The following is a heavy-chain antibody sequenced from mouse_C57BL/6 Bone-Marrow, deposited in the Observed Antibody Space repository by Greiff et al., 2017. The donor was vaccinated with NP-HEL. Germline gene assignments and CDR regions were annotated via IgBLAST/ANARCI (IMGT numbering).Heavy chain of an antibody. V-gene: IGHV10-1*01. Sequence: DVQLVESGGGLVQPKGSLKLSCAASGFSFNTYAMNWVRQAPGKGLEWVARIRSKSNNYATYYADSVKDRFTISRDDSESMLYLQMNNLKTEDTAMYYCVRNGNYVWFAYWGQGTLVTVSA. D-gene: IGHD2-1*01. CDR1: GFSFNTYA. CDR2: IRSKSNNYAT. CDR3: VRNGNYVWFAY. J-gene: IGHJ3*01.